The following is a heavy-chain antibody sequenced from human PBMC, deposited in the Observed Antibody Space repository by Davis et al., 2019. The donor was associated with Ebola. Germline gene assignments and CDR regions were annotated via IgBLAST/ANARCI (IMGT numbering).Heavy chain of an antibody. CDR2: IYPGDSDT. CDR3: ARRLVVVAATGDAFDI. D-gene: IGHD2-15*01. CDR1: GYSFTSYW. V-gene: IGHV5-51*01. J-gene: IGHJ3*02. Sequence: PGGSLRLSCKGSGYSFTSYWIGWVRQMPGKGLEWMGIIYPGDSDTRYSPSFQGQVTISADKSISTAYLQWSSLKASDTAMYYCARRLVVVAATGDAFDIWGQGTMVTVSS.